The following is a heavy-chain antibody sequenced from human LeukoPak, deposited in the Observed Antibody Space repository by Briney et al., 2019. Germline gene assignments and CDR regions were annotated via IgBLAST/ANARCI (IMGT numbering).Heavy chain of an antibody. Sequence: SVKVSCKASGGTFSSYAISWVRQAPGQGLEWMGGIIPIFGTANYAQKFQGRVTITADESTSTAYMELSSLRSEDTAVYYCARGVNYDYVWGSYRYFGYWGQGTLVTVS. J-gene: IGHJ4*02. V-gene: IGHV1-69*13. CDR1: GGTFSSYA. CDR3: ARGVNYDYVWGSYRYFGY. CDR2: IIPIFGTA. D-gene: IGHD3-16*02.